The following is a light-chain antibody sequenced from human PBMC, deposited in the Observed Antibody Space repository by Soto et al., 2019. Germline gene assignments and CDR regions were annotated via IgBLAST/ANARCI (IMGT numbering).Light chain of an antibody. CDR1: SSNIGNNY. V-gene: IGLV1-51*01. CDR3: GTWDNSLSAVV. Sequence: QSVLTQPPSVSAAPGQKVTISCSGSSSNIGNNYVSWYQQLPGTAPKLLTYDNNKRPSGIPDRFSGSKSGTSATLGNTGLQTGDEADYYCGTWDNSLSAVVFGGGTKLTVL. CDR2: DNN. J-gene: IGLJ2*01.